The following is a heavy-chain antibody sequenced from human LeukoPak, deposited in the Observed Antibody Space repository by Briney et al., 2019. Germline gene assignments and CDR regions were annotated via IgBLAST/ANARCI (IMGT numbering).Heavy chain of an antibody. J-gene: IGHJ1*01. CDR1: GFTFSSDA. CDR2: ISGDGGNT. Sequence: GASLRLACAASGFTFSSDAMSWARQAPGEGLEWDSDISGDGGNTYYDDSVKGRFTISIDNSKNTLYLQMNSLRAEDTAVYNCAKDPGYCSSTSCYGSEYFQHWGQGTLVTVSS. V-gene: IGHV3-23*01. D-gene: IGHD2-2*01. CDR3: AKDPGYCSSTSCYGSEYFQH.